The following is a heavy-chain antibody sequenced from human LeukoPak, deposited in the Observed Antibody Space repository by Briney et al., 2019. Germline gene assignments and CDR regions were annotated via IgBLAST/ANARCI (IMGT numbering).Heavy chain of an antibody. CDR1: GGSISSYY. D-gene: IGHD3-22*01. Sequence: SETLSLTWTVSGGSISSYYWSWIRQPPGKGLEWIGYIYYSGRTSYNPSLKSRVTISVDTSKNQFSLKLSSVTAADTAVYYCARVGYDSSGYYQGFDYWGQGTLVTVSS. V-gene: IGHV4-59*01. J-gene: IGHJ4*02. CDR2: IYYSGRT. CDR3: ARVGYDSSGYYQGFDY.